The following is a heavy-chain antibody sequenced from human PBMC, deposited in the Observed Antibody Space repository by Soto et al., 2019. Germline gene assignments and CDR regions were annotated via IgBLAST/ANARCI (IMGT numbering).Heavy chain of an antibody. CDR1: GGTFSSYA. D-gene: IGHD6-13*01. V-gene: IGHV1-69*01. Sequence: QVQLVQSGAEVKKPGSSVKVSCKASGGTFSSYAISWVRQAPGQGLEWMGGIIPIFGTANYAQKFQGRVTITADEATSTAYMALSSLRSEDTAVYYCARSRSSSWQMGGGYYYYGMDVWGQGTTVTVSS. CDR3: ARSRSSSWQMGGGYYYYGMDV. CDR2: IIPIFGTA. J-gene: IGHJ6*02.